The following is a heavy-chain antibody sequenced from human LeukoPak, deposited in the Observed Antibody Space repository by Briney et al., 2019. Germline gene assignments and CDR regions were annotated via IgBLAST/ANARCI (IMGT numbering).Heavy chain of an antibody. V-gene: IGHV4-34*01. CDR2: INHSGSS. D-gene: IGHD3-10*01. Sequence: SETLSLTCTVSGGSISGYYWSWIRQPPGKGLEWIGEINHSGSSKYTPSLKSRVTISVDTSKNQFSLKLSSVTAADTAVYYCARRVGRYFGERAYYYNYMDVWAKGTTVTISS. CDR1: GGSISGYY. CDR3: ARRVGRYFGERAYYYNYMDV. J-gene: IGHJ6*03.